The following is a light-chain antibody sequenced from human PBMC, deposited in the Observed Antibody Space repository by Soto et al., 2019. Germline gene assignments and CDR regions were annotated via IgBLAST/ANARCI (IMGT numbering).Light chain of an antibody. CDR2: GAS. Sequence: DIVMTQSPDTLSGSPGERVTLSCRASQSVRDNLAWYQQKPGQAPRLLIFGASTRATGIPASFSGSGSGTEFTLTISSLQSEDFAFYFCQQRSNWPPITFGQGTRLEIK. CDR3: QQRSNWPPIT. J-gene: IGKJ5*01. CDR1: QSVRDN. V-gene: IGKV3-15*01.